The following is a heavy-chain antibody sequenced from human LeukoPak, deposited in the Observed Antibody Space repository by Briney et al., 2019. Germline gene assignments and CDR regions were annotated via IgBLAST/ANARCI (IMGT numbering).Heavy chain of an antibody. CDR1: GFTFSNDW. Sequence: GGSLRLSCAASGFTFSNDWMHWVRQAPGKGLVWVSRINSDGSSISYADSVKGRFTISRDNAKNSLYLQMNSLRAEDTAVYYCARRPGRQRWWFDPWGQGTLVTVSS. V-gene: IGHV3-74*01. CDR3: ARRPGRQRWWFDP. J-gene: IGHJ5*02. D-gene: IGHD6-25*01. CDR2: INSDGSSI.